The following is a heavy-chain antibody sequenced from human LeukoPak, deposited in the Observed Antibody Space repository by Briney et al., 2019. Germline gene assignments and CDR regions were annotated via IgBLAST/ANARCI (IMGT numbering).Heavy chain of an antibody. CDR1: GGSFSGYY. Sequence: SETLSLTCAVYGGSFSGYYWSWTRQPPGKGLEWIGEINHSGSTNYNPSLKSRVAISVDTSKNQFSLKLSSVTAADTAVYYCAKDTLYYFDYWGQGTLVTVSS. V-gene: IGHV4-34*01. CDR2: INHSGST. D-gene: IGHD2-2*02. J-gene: IGHJ4*02. CDR3: AKDTLYYFDY.